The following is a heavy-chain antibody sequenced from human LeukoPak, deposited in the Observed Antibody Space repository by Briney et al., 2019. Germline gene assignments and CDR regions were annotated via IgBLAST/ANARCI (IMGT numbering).Heavy chain of an antibody. CDR1: GFTFSSYW. CDR2: IKQDGSEK. D-gene: IGHD1-26*01. Sequence: GGSLRLSCAGSGFTFSSYWMTWVRQAPGKGLEWVANIKQDGSEKYYADSVKGRFTISRDNSKNTLYLQMNSLRAEDTAVYYCARGVGARPWGQGTLVTVSS. CDR3: ARGVGARP. J-gene: IGHJ5*02. V-gene: IGHV3-7*01.